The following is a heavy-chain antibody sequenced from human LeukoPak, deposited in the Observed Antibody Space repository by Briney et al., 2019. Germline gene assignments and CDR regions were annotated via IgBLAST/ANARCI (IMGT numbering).Heavy chain of an antibody. CDR1: GFTFSSYA. Sequence: TGGSLRLPCAASGFTFSSYAMSWVRQAPGKGLEWVSAISGSGGSTYYADSVKGRFTISRDNSKNTLYLQMNSLRAEDTAVCYCAKDLAGTAMGNYWGQGTLVTVSS. D-gene: IGHD5-18*01. CDR3: AKDLAGTAMGNY. J-gene: IGHJ4*02. CDR2: ISGSGGST. V-gene: IGHV3-23*01.